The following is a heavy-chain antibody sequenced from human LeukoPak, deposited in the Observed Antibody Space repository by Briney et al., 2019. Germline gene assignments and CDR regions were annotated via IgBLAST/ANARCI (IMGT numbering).Heavy chain of an antibody. CDR2: INHSGST. Sequence: SETLSLTCAVYGGSFSGYYWGWIRQPPGKGLEWIGEINHSGSTNYNPSLKSRVTIPVDTSKNQFSLKLSSVTAADTAVYYCARGHQGGAAAGRGYYFDYWGQGTLVTVSS. V-gene: IGHV4-34*01. J-gene: IGHJ4*02. CDR3: ARGHQGGAAAGRGYYFDY. D-gene: IGHD6-13*01. CDR1: GGSFSGYY.